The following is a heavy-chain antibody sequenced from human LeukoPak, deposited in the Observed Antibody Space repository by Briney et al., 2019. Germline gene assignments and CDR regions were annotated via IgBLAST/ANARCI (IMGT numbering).Heavy chain of an antibody. J-gene: IGHJ1*01. Sequence: GGSLRLSCAVSGFTLTTYAMSWVRQAPGKGLEWVSAISRSGASYYAASVKGRFTMSRDTSKNTLFLQMSNLRDEDTAIYYCAQEPQYSETSGQWGQGALVTVSS. CDR3: AQEPQYSETSGQ. CDR2: ISRSGAS. V-gene: IGHV3-23*01. D-gene: IGHD6-19*01. CDR1: GFTLTTYA.